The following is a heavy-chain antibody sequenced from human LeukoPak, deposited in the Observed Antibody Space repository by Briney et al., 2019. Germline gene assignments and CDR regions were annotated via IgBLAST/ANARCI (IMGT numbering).Heavy chain of an antibody. J-gene: IGHJ4*02. CDR2: INPNGGGT. CDR1: GYTFTGYY. V-gene: IGHV1-2*02. Sequence: RASVKVSCKASGYTFTGYYMHWVRQAPGQGLEWMGWINPNGGGTNYAQKFQGRVTMTRDTSISTAYMELSRLRSDDTAVYYCARARDRQQLVPFDYWGQGTLVTVSS. D-gene: IGHD6-13*01. CDR3: ARARDRQQLVPFDY.